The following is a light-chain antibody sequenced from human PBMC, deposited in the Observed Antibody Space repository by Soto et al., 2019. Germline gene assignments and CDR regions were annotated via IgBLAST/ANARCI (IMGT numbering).Light chain of an antibody. Sequence: QSVLTQPPSVSGAPGQRVTISCTGSSSNIGAGYDVHWYQQLPGTAPKLLIYGNSNRPSGVPDRFFGSKSGTSASLAITGLQVEDEADYYCQSYDSSLSGVVFGGGTKLTVL. CDR3: QSYDSSLSGVV. J-gene: IGLJ2*01. CDR1: SSNIGAGYD. CDR2: GNS. V-gene: IGLV1-40*01.